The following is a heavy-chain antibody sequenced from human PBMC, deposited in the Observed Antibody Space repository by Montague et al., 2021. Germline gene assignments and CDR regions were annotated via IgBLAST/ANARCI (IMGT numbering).Heavy chain of an antibody. CDR3: ARSLYCRGGSRYSGFDP. CDR1: GGSISSASYY. J-gene: IGHJ5*02. V-gene: IGHV4-39*01. D-gene: IGHD2-15*01. CDR2: IYYNGTT. Sequence: SETLSLTRTVSGGSISSASYYWGWIRQPPGKGLEFIGVIYYNGTTYHNPSLKSRVTVSMDTSKNQFSLKLSSVTAADTAVYYCARSLYCRGGSRYSGFDPWGQGTLVTASS.